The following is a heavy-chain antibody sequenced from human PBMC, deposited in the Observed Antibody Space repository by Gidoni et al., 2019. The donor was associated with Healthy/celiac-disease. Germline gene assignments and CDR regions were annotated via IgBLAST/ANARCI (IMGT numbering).Heavy chain of an antibody. J-gene: IGHJ5*02. Sequence: EVQLVESGGGLVQPGGSLRLSCAASGFTFSSYSMNWVRQAPGKGLGWVSYISSRSSTRYYADSVKGRFTISRDNAKNSLYLQMNSLRAEDTAVYYCARDGPHYYDSSGYYLFDPWGQGTLVTVSS. CDR1: GFTFSSYS. CDR3: ARDGPHYYDSSGYYLFDP. V-gene: IGHV3-48*01. CDR2: ISSRSSTR. D-gene: IGHD3-22*01.